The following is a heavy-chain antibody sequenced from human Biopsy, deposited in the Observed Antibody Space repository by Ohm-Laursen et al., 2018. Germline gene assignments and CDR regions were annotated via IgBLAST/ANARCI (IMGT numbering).Heavy chain of an antibody. CDR1: GITVSGNY. CDR3: AKDHCSGGTCYSDGPVFDF. CDR2: IYLGGTT. J-gene: IGHJ4*02. D-gene: IGHD2-15*01. Sequence: SLRLSCAASGITVSGNYMTWVRQAPGKGLEWVSVIYLGGTTYYADSVKGRFTISRDNSKNTLYLQMNSLRAEDTAVYYCAKDHCSGGTCYSDGPVFDFWGQGTLVTVSS. V-gene: IGHV3-53*01.